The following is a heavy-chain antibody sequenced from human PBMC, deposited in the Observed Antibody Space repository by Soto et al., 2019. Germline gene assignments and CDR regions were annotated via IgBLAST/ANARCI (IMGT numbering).Heavy chain of an antibody. D-gene: IGHD2-21*02. V-gene: IGHV1-46*01. CDR2: VNPSGGHT. CDR1: GDTFTDYY. Sequence: QVQLVQSGAEVKKPGASVKVSCKASGDTFTDYYIHWVRQAPGQGLEWMGTVNPSGGHTTYAQHYLGRMTMTRDTATSTLYMELTSLTSEDTAVYYCARGGHVVVVTAALDFWGQGTLVTVSS. J-gene: IGHJ4*02. CDR3: ARGGHVVVVTAALDF.